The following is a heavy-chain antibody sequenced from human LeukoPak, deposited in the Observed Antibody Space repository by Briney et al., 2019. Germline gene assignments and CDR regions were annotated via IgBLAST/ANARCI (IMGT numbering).Heavy chain of an antibody. CDR1: GFTFSSYA. D-gene: IGHD5-12*01. Sequence: GSLRLSCAASGFTFSSYAMGWIRQPPGKGLEWIGSIYYSGSTYYNPSLKSRVTISVDTSKNQFSLKLSSVTAADTAVYYCARGVDIVATTYFDYWGQGTLVTVSS. CDR3: ARGVDIVATTYFDY. CDR2: IYYSGST. V-gene: IGHV4-38-2*01. J-gene: IGHJ4*02.